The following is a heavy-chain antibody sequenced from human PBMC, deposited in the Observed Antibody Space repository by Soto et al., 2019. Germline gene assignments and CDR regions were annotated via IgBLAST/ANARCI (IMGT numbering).Heavy chain of an antibody. V-gene: IGHV3-21*01. Sequence: GGSLRLSCAASGFSFSSYSMNWVRQAPGKGLEWVSSISSSASHINYADSVKGRFTISRDNAKKSLYLQMNSLRAEDTAVYYCARGYTGYCSGGTCYWFDPWGQGTLVTVSS. D-gene: IGHD2-15*01. CDR2: ISSSASHI. CDR1: GFSFSSYS. CDR3: ARGYTGYCSGGTCYWFDP. J-gene: IGHJ5*02.